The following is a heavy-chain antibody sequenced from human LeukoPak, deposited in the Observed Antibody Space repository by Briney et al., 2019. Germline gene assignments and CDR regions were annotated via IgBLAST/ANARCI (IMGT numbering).Heavy chain of an antibody. D-gene: IGHD3-22*01. CDR1: GFTFSSYW. J-gene: IGHJ4*02. Sequence: PGGSLRLSCAASGFTFSSYWMHWVRQAPGKGLEWVSLISGDGGSTYYADSVKGRFTISRDNSKNSLYLQMNSLRTEDTALYYCAKDIAILSGYYYDSSGLPFDYWGQGTLVTVSS. CDR2: ISGDGGST. CDR3: AKDIAILSGYYYDSSGLPFDY. V-gene: IGHV3-43*02.